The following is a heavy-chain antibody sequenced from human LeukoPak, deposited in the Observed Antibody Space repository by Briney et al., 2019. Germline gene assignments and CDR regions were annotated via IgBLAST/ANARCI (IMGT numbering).Heavy chain of an antibody. CDR1: GFTFSSYA. CDR2: ISGSGGST. V-gene: IGHV3-23*01. D-gene: IGHD3-22*01. J-gene: IGHJ4*02. CDR3: AKFPGFSTHCYDSSGYPDY. Sequence: GGSPRLSCAASGFTFSSYAMSWVRQAPGKGLEWVSAISGSGGSTYHADSVKGRFTISRDNSKNTLYLQMNSLRAEDTAVYYCAKFPGFSTHCYDSSGYPDYWGQGTLVTVSS.